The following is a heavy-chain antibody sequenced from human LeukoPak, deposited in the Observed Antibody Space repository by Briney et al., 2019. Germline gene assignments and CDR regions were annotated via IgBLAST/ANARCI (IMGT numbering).Heavy chain of an antibody. V-gene: IGHV3-30*02. D-gene: IGHD2-2*01. CDR3: AKRGICSSTSCPGPIDY. CDR1: GFTFSSYS. J-gene: IGHJ4*02. Sequence: AGGSLRLSCAASGFTFSSYSMNWVRQAPGKGLEWVAFIRHEGSNKYYADSVKGRFTISRDNSKNTLYLQMNSLRAEDTAVYYCAKRGICSSTSCPGPIDYWGQGTLVTVSS. CDR2: IRHEGSNK.